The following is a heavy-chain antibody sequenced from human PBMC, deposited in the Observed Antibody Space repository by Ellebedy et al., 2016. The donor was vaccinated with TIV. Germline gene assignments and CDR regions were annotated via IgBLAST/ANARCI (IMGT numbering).Heavy chain of an antibody. Sequence: PGGSLRLSCAASGLTFSGYWTHWVRQAPGKGLVWVSCIRGDGSSTKYTDSVKGRFTISRDNAKYTLYLQMNSLTAEDSAVCYCARDPRKKGFDPWGQGTLVTVSS. CDR1: GLTFSGYW. V-gene: IGHV3-74*03. CDR3: ARDPRKKGFDP. J-gene: IGHJ5*02. CDR2: IRGDGSST.